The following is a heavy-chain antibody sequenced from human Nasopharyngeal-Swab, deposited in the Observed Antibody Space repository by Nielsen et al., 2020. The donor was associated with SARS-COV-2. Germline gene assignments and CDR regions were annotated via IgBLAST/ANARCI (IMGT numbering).Heavy chain of an antibody. CDR3: ARYGGIQILTGYFDY. J-gene: IGHJ4*02. V-gene: IGHV3-11*04. Sequence: GGSPRLSCAASGFTFSGYYMSWIRQAPGKGLEWVSYISSSGSTIYYADSVKGRFTISRDNAKNSLYLQMNSLRAEDTAVYYCARYGGIQILTGYFDYWGPGTLVTVSS. D-gene: IGHD3-9*01. CDR2: ISSSGSTI. CDR1: GFTFSGYY.